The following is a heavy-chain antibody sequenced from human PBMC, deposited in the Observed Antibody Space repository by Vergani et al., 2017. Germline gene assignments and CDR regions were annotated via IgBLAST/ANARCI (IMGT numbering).Heavy chain of an antibody. CDR1: GYSITNYC. D-gene: IGHD3-3*01. V-gene: IGHV5-51*01. Sequence: EVQLVQSGAEVKKPGESLRISCKGSGYSITNYCTAWVRQRPGKGLEWMGIIYAGDSDVRYSPSFQGQVTMSVDKSLSTAYLQWSSLKASDTATYYCAKTHDFSSLYSSYNWFDPWGQGTQVTVSS. CDR2: IYAGDSDV. J-gene: IGHJ5*02. CDR3: AKTHDFSSLYSSYNWFDP.